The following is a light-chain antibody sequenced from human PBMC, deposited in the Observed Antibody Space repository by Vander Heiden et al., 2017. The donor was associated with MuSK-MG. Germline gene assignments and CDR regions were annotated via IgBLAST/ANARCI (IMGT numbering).Light chain of an antibody. V-gene: IGKV3-20*01. CDR2: GAS. J-gene: IGKJ1*01. CDR1: QSVNSIY. Sequence: IVLTQSPGTLSLSPGERATLSCRSSQSVNSIYLAWYQQKPGQAPRLLIYGASNRATGIPDRFSGSGSGTDFTLTISRLEPEDFAVYYCQQYDNSPTWTFGQGTKVEIK. CDR3: QQYDNSPTWT.